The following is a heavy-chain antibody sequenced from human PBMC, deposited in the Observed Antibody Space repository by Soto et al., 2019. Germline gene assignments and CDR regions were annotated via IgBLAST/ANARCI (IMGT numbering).Heavy chain of an antibody. CDR1: GGSISSGDYY. D-gene: IGHD3-22*01. Sequence: SETLSLTCTVSGGSISSGDYYWSWIRQPPGKGLEWIGYIYYSGSTYYNPSLKSRVTISVDTSKNQFSLKLSSVTAADTAVYYCARLWGDYYDSSGYYWEVSNWFDPWGQGTLVTVSS. J-gene: IGHJ5*02. CDR3: ARLWGDYYDSSGYYWEVSNWFDP. V-gene: IGHV4-30-4*01. CDR2: IYYSGST.